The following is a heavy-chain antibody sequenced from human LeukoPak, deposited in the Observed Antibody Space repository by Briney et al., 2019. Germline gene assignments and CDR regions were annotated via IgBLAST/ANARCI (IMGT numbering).Heavy chain of an antibody. CDR1: DGSISSYY. Sequence: PSETLSLTCSVSDGSISSYYWSWIRQPPGKGRDWMGYIYYSGSTNYNPSPTRRVTISIDTSKKQFSLNLGSVTAADTALYYCARLPAISGWVDYWGQGSLVTVSS. D-gene: IGHD6-19*01. CDR3: ARLPAISGWVDY. CDR2: IYYSGST. V-gene: IGHV4-59*08. J-gene: IGHJ4*02.